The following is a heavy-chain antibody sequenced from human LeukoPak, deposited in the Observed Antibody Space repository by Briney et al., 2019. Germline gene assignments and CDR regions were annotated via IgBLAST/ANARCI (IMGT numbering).Heavy chain of an antibody. CDR1: GFTFSSYW. Sequence: GGSLRLSCAASGFTFSSYWMSWVRQAPGKGLEWVSYISSSGSTIYYADSVKGRFTISRDNAKNSLYLQMNSLRAEDTAVYYCARDFEPDYDSSGLPGLDPWGQGTLVTVSS. CDR2: ISSSGSTI. CDR3: ARDFEPDYDSSGLPGLDP. J-gene: IGHJ5*02. D-gene: IGHD3-22*01. V-gene: IGHV3-48*04.